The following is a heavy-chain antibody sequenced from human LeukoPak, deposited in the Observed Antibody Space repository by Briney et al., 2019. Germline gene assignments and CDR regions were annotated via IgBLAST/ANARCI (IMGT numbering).Heavy chain of an antibody. V-gene: IGHV3-7*04. CDR3: ARHSGSYYFDY. D-gene: IGHD1-26*01. CDR2: IKEDGSQK. CDR1: GLTFSNYW. J-gene: IGHJ4*02. Sequence: GGSLRLSCAASGLTFSNYWMSWVRQAPGKGLEWVANIKEDGSQKNYVDSVRGRFTISRDNAKNSLYLQMNSLRAEDTAVYYCARHSGSYYFDYWGQGTLVTVSS.